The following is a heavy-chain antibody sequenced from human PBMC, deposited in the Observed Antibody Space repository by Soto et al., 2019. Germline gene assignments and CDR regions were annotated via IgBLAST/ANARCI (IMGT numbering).Heavy chain of an antibody. V-gene: IGHV5-51*01. CDR3: ARQGDCSSTSCYYYYGMDV. D-gene: IGHD2-2*01. CDR2: IYPGDPDT. Sequence: GESLKISCKGSGYSFTSYWIGWVRQMPGKGLEWMGIIYPGDPDTRYSPSFQGQVTISADKSISTAYLQWSSLKASDTAMYYCARQGDCSSTSCYYYYGMDVWGQGTTVTVSS. CDR1: GYSFTSYW. J-gene: IGHJ6*02.